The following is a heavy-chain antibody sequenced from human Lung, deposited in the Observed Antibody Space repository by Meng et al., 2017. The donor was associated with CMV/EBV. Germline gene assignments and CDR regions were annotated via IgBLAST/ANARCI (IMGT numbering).Heavy chain of an antibody. Sequence: LXCTVSGGSISSYYWSWIRQPPGKGLEWIGYIYYSGSTNYNPSLKSRVTISVDTSKNQFPLKLSSVTAADTAVYYCARGGYYDFWSGYSYYYYYGMDVXGQGXTVTGSS. V-gene: IGHV4-59*01. J-gene: IGHJ6*02. CDR1: GGSISSYY. CDR2: IYYSGST. D-gene: IGHD3-3*01. CDR3: ARGGYYDFWSGYSYYYYYGMDV.